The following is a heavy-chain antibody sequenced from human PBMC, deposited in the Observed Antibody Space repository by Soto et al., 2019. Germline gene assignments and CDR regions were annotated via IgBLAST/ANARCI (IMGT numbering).Heavy chain of an antibody. Sequence: GASVKVSCKVSGYTLTELSMHWVRQAPGKGLEWMGGFDPEDGETIYAQKFQGRVTMTEDTSTDTAYMELSSLRSEDTAVYYCATPPWRPEARPAEYFQHWGQGTLVTVSS. V-gene: IGHV1-24*01. D-gene: IGHD5-12*01. CDR3: ATPPWRPEARPAEYFQH. CDR2: FDPEDGET. CDR1: GYTLTELS. J-gene: IGHJ1*01.